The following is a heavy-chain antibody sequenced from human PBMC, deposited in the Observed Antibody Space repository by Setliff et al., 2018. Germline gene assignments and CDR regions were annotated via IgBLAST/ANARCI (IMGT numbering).Heavy chain of an antibody. CDR1: GGSISSHY. Sequence: SETLSLTCTVSGGSISSHYWSWIRQPPGKGLEWIGSIYYSGSTNYNPSLKSRVSISVDTSNNQFSLKLNSVTAADTAVYYCARGYYFDYWGQGTVVTVSS. V-gene: IGHV4-59*11. CDR2: IYYSGST. J-gene: IGHJ4*02. CDR3: ARGYYFDY.